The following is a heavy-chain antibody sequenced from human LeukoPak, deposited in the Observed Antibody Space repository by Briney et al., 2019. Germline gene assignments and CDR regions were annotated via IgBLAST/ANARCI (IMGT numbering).Heavy chain of an antibody. Sequence: ASVKVSCKASVYTFTGYYMHWVRQAPGQGLVWMGWINPKSCGTKYAQKFQGRDTMTRDTDIHTAYMELGRQRFDHRAVFSCGYGDYERFDYWGQGAMVTVSS. J-gene: IGHJ4*02. CDR3: GYGDYERFDY. CDR2: INPKSCGT. D-gene: IGHD4-17*01. V-gene: IGHV1-2*02. CDR1: VYTFTGYY.